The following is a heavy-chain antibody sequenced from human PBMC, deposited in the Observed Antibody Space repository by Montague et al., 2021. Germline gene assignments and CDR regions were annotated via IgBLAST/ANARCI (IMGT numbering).Heavy chain of an antibody. CDR2: IYYSGST. CDR1: GGSIRSYY. J-gene: IGHJ5*02. D-gene: IGHD6-6*01. CDR3: ARALAARWWFDP. Sequence: SETLSLTCTISGGSIRSYYWNWIRQPPGKGLEWIGYIYYSGSTNYNPSLKSRVNKSLDTSNYQLSLNLRSVTAADTAVYYCARALAARWWFDPWGQGTLVTVSS. V-gene: IGHV4-59*01.